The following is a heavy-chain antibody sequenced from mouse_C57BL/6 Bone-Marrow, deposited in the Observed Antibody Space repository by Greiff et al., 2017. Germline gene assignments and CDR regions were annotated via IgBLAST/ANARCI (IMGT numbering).Heavy chain of an antibody. CDR2: IYPTSGRT. Sequence: QVQLQQPGAELVKPGASVKMSCKASGYTFTSYWRTWVKQRPGQGLEWSGDIYPTSGRTNYKEKFKSKAILTVDTSSNTAYMQLSSLTYEDSAVFYCARSGPLGRSFDYWGQGTTLTGSS. CDR1: GYTFTSYW. D-gene: IGHD4-1*01. CDR3: ARSGPLGRSFDY. J-gene: IGHJ2*01. V-gene: IGHV1-55*01.